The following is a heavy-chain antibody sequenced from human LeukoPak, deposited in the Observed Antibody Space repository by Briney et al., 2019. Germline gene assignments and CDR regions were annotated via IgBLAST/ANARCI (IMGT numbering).Heavy chain of an antibody. J-gene: IGHJ4*02. CDR3: ARVVVVPAAKGAPDY. CDR2: IYHSGST. Sequence: PSETLSLTCAVSGYSISSGYYWGWIRQPPGKGLEWIGSIYHSGSTYYNPSLKSRVTISVDTSKNQFSLKLSSVTAADTAVYYCARVVVVPAAKGAPDYWGQGTLVTVSS. D-gene: IGHD2-2*01. V-gene: IGHV4-38-2*01. CDR1: GYSISSGYY.